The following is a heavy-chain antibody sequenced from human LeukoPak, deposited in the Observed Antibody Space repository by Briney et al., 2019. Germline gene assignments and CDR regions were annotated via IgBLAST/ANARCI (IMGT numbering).Heavy chain of an antibody. D-gene: IGHD3-10*01. V-gene: IGHV4-39*01. Sequence: PSETLSPTCTVSGVSISGSSYYWGWIRQPPGKGLEWIGSIYYSGTTYYNPSLKSRVTMSVDTSKNQFSLKLSSVTAADTAVYYCTRHYSGGFDYWGQGTLVAVSS. CDR3: TRHYSGGFDY. CDR1: GVSISGSSYY. CDR2: IYYSGTT. J-gene: IGHJ4*02.